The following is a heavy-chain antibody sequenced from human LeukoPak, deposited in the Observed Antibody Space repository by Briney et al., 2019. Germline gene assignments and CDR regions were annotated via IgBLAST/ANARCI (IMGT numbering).Heavy chain of an antibody. Sequence: GGSLRLSCAASGFTFTTYAMSWVRQAPGKGLEWVSAISGSGDNTYYADSVRGRFTISRDNLKNTLYLQMNNVRAEDTAVYYCARDSPSAVAGNWGQGTLVTVSS. D-gene: IGHD6-19*01. J-gene: IGHJ4*02. CDR3: ARDSPSAVAGN. V-gene: IGHV3-23*01. CDR1: GFTFTTYA. CDR2: ISGSGDNT.